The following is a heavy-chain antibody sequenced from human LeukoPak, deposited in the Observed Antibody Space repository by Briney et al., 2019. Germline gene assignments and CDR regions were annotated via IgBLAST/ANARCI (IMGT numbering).Heavy chain of an antibody. CDR1: GGSISSTTDY. J-gene: IGHJ5*02. CDR2: IFYSGTT. D-gene: IGHD2/OR15-2a*01. Sequence: SETLSLTRTVSGGSISSTTDYWGWIRQPPGKGLEWIGSIFYSGTTYYNPSLKSRVTISVDTSKNQFSLKLTSVTAADTAVYYCARHVNTTTGAPIGWFDPWGQGTLVTVSS. CDR3: ARHVNTTTGAPIGWFDP. V-gene: IGHV4-39*01.